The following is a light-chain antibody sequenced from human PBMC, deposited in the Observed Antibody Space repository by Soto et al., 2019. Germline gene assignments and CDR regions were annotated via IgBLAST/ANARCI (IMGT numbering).Light chain of an antibody. CDR1: PSDVGGSNS. CDR3: SSYAPSDVV. J-gene: IGLJ2*01. Sequence: QSALTQPPSASGSPGPSVTISCTGTPSDVGGSNSVSWYQQHPGKAPNLMIYDVNKRPSGVPDRFSGSKSGNTASLTVSGLQAADEAYYFCSSYAPSDVVFGGGTKLTVL. CDR2: DVN. V-gene: IGLV2-8*01.